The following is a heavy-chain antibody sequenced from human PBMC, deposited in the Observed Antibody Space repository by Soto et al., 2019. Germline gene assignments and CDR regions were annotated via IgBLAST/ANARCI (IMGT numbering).Heavy chain of an antibody. D-gene: IGHD6-6*01. V-gene: IGHV3-21*01. CDR2: ISAGGDHT. Sequence: EVQMVESGGRLVEPGGSLTISCVVSGLTFSDFSVTWARQAPGKGLEWVSSISAGGDHTYYADSLKGRFTISRDDSENLVYLQMSDLRAEDTATYYCTTLLLGGSSMSSLRDYWGRGTLVSVSS. J-gene: IGHJ4*01. CDR3: TTLLLGGSSMSSLRDY. CDR1: GLTFSDFS.